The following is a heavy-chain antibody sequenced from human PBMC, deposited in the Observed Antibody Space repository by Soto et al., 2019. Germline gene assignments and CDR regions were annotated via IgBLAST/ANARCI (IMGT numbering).Heavy chain of an antibody. J-gene: IGHJ4*02. CDR3: ARGGRLRHFDY. CDR1: GFPLRGYP. Sequence: QVQVVESGGGLVKPGGPLGLSFAASGFPLRGYPLTWVRQAPGKGLEWVAFIPYDGGNKYYADSVKGRFTISRDNSKNTLYLQMNSLRTEDTAVYYCARGGRLRHFDYWGQGTLVTVSS. V-gene: IGHV3-30*04. D-gene: IGHD5-12*01. CDR2: IPYDGGNK.